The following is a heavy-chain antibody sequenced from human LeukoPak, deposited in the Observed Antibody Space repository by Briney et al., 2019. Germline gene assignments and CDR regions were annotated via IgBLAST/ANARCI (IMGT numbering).Heavy chain of an antibody. V-gene: IGHV3-48*03. CDR2: ISSSGSTI. D-gene: IGHD4-17*01. J-gene: IGHJ4*02. Sequence: PGGSLRLSCAASGFTFSSYEMNWVRQAPGKGLEWVSYISSSGSTIYYADSVKGRFTISRDNSKNTLYLQMNSLRAEDTAVYYCAILDYGDSFDYWGQGTLVTVSS. CDR3: AILDYGDSFDY. CDR1: GFTFSSYE.